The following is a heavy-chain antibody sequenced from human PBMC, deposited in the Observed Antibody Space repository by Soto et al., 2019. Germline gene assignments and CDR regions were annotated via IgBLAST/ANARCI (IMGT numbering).Heavy chain of an antibody. V-gene: IGHV4-61*01. D-gene: IGHD6-6*01. CDR1: GGSVSSGSFY. J-gene: IGHJ6*02. CDR3: ARGRRELVSPRYYYYYGMDV. Sequence: SETLSLTCTVSGGSVSSGSFYWSWIRQPPGKGLEWIGYMYDSGSTNYNPSLMSRVTISVDTSKNQFSLRLNSVSPADTAVYYCARGRRELVSPRYYYYYGMDVWGQGTTVTVSS. CDR2: MYDSGST.